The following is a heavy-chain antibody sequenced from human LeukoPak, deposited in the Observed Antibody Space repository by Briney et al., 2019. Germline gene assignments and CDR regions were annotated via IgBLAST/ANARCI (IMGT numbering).Heavy chain of an antibody. V-gene: IGHV3-30-3*01. CDR3: RVVTATYFDY. J-gene: IGHJ4*02. Sequence: QTGGSLRLSCSASGFTFGDYGMSWVRQAPGKGLEWVAVISYDGSNKYYADSVKGRFTISRDNSKNTLYLQMNSLRAEDTAVYYCRVVTATYFDYWGQGTLVTVSS. CDR2: ISYDGSNK. D-gene: IGHD2-21*02. CDR1: GFTFGDYG.